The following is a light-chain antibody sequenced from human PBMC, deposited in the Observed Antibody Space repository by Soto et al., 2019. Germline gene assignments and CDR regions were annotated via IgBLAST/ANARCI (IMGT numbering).Light chain of an antibody. V-gene: IGKV3-20*01. CDR2: GAS. CDR3: QQYGSSPPIT. Sequence: EIVLTQSPGTLSLSPGDRATLSCRASQSVSSSYLAWYQQKPGQAPRLLIYGASSRATGIPERFSGSGSGTDFTLTISRLEPEDFAVYYCQQYGSSPPITFGQGTRLEIK. CDR1: QSVSSSY. J-gene: IGKJ5*01.